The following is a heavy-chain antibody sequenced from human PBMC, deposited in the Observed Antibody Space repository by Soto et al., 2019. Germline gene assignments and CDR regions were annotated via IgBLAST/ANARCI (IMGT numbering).Heavy chain of an antibody. CDR3: AREGAKYCSGGSCPESGAFDI. CDR1: GGTFSSYA. J-gene: IGHJ3*02. Sequence: QVQLMQSGAEVKKPGSSVKVSCKASGGTFSSYAISWVRQAPGQGLEWMGGIIPIFGTANYAQKFQGRVTITADKSTSTAYMELSSLRSEDTAVYYCAREGAKYCSGGSCPESGAFDIWGQGTMVTVSS. D-gene: IGHD2-15*01. V-gene: IGHV1-69*06. CDR2: IIPIFGTA.